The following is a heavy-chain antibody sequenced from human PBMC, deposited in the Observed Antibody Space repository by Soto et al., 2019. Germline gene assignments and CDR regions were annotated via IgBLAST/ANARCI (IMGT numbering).Heavy chain of an antibody. J-gene: IGHJ6*02. CDR2: ISGSGGST. CDR1: GFTFSSYA. D-gene: IGHD6-6*01. Sequence: LRLSCAASGFTFSSYAMSWVRQAPAKGLEWVSAISGSGGSTYYADSVKGRFTISRDNSKNTLYLQMNSLRAEDTAVYYCAKSSSSSDFDYYYGMDVWGQGTTVTVS. CDR3: AKSSSSSDFDYYYGMDV. V-gene: IGHV3-23*01.